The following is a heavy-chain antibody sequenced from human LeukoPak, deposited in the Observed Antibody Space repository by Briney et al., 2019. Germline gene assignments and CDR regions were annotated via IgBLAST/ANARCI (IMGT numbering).Heavy chain of an antibody. V-gene: IGHV4-39*01. J-gene: IGHJ4*02. D-gene: IGHD6-19*01. CDR1: GGSIRSSSYY. CDR3: ARPRYSSGSLDY. Sequence: SETLSLTCTVSGGSIRSSSYYWGWIRQPPGKGLEWIGSIYYSGSTYYNPSIKSRVTISVDTSKNQFSLKLSSVTAADTAVYYCARPRYSSGSLDYWGQGTLVTVSS. CDR2: IYYSGST.